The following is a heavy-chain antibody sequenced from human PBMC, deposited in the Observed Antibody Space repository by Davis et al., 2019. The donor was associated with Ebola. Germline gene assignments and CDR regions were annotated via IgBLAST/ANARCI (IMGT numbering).Heavy chain of an antibody. Sequence: ASVKVSCKASGYTFTSYYMHWVRQAPGQGLEWMGIINPSGGSTSYAQKFQGRVTMTRDTSTSTVYIELSSLRSEDTAVDYCAGECIVVVPAAIPSYYYYYMDVWGKGTTVTVSS. CDR1: GYTFTSYY. J-gene: IGHJ6*03. V-gene: IGHV1-46*01. CDR3: AGECIVVVPAAIPSYYYYYMDV. D-gene: IGHD2-2*02. CDR2: INPSGGST.